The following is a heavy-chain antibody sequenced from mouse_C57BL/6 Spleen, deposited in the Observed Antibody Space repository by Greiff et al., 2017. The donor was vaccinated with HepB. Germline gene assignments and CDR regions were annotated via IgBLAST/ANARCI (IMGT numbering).Heavy chain of an antibody. J-gene: IGHJ3*01. V-gene: IGHV5-6*01. CDR2: ISSGGSYT. Sequence: EVQGVESGGDLVKPGGSLKLSCAASGFTFSSYGMSWVRQTPDKRLEWVATISSGGSYTYYPDSVKGRFTISRDNAKNTLYLQMSSLKSEDTAMYYCARQGELGRGFAYWGQGTLVTVSA. CDR1: GFTFSSYG. D-gene: IGHD4-1*01. CDR3: ARQGELGRGFAY.